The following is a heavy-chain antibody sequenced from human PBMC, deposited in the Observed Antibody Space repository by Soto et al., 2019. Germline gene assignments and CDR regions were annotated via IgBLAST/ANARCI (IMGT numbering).Heavy chain of an antibody. CDR1: GGSISSYY. CDR2: IYYSGST. D-gene: IGHD6-19*01. V-gene: IGHV4-59*08. Sequence: SETLSLTCTVSGGSISSYYWSWIRQPPGKGLEWIGYIYYSGSTNYNPSLKSRVTISVDTSKNQFSLKLSSVTAADTAVYYCARQREQWLVFGWFDPWGQGTLVTVS. J-gene: IGHJ5*02. CDR3: ARQREQWLVFGWFDP.